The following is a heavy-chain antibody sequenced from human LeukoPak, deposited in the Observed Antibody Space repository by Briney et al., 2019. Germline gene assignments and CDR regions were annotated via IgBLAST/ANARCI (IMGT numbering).Heavy chain of an antibody. CDR2: INPNSGDT. D-gene: IGHD4-17*01. J-gene: IGHJ4*03. CDR1: GYTFTGYY. CDR3: ARGGDGAYVSDC. V-gene: IGHV1-2*04. Sequence: ASVTVSCKASGYTFTGYYLNWVRQAPGQGLEWMGWINPNSGDTNYAQKFQGWVTMTRDTSINTAYMELNRLTFDDTAVYYCARGGDGAYVSDCWGQGSPVTVSS.